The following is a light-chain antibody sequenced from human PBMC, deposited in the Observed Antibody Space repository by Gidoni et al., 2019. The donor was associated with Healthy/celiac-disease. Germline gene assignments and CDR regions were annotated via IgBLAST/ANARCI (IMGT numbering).Light chain of an antibody. V-gene: IGKV3-15*01. CDR3: QQYNNLLRT. CDR2: GAS. Sequence: EIVMTQSPATLSVSPAERATLSCRASQSVRSNLAWYQQKPGQAPRLLIYGASTRATGTPARFSGSGSGTEFTLTISSLQSEDFAVYYCQQYNNLLRTFGQGTKVEIK. CDR1: QSVRSN. J-gene: IGKJ1*01.